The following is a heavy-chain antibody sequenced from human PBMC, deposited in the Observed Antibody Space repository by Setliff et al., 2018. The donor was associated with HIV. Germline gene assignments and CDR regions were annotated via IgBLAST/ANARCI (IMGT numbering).Heavy chain of an antibody. D-gene: IGHD3-10*01. CDR3: ARAGYYGSGSYYRLDY. CDR2: LDYSGST. Sequence: PSETLSLTCTVSGGSMSGSSYYWGWIRQPPGKGLEWIGSLDYSGSTYYNPSLKSRVTISVDTSKNQFSLTLTSVTATDTAVYYCARAGYYGSGSYYRLDYWGQGTLVTVSS. V-gene: IGHV4-39*07. CDR1: GGSMSGSSYY. J-gene: IGHJ4*02.